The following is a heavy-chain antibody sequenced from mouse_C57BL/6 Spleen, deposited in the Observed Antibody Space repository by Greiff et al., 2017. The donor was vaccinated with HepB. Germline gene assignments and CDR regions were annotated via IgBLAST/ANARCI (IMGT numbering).Heavy chain of an antibody. D-gene: IGHD2-4*01. CDR3: ANGGNYDYDVYYFDY. CDR1: GYTFTSYW. CDR2: IYPGSGST. V-gene: IGHV1-55*01. Sequence: QVQLQQPGAELVKPGASVKMSCKASGYTFTSYWITWVKQRPGQCLEWIGDIYPGSGSTNYNEKFKSKATLTVDTSSSTAYMQLSSLTSEDSAVYYCANGGNYDYDVYYFDYWGQGTTLTVSS. J-gene: IGHJ2*01.